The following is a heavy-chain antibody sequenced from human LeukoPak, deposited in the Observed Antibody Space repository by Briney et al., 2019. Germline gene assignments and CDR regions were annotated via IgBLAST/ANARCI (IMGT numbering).Heavy chain of an antibody. V-gene: IGHV1-3*03. CDR3: ARDISIAVAGPLDY. CDR2: INAGNGKT. Sequence: GASVKVSCKASGYTFTSYGISWVRQAPGQGLEWMGWINAGNGKTKYSQEFQGRVTITRDTSASTAYMELSSLRSEDMAVYYCARDISIAVAGPLDYWGQGTLVTVSS. J-gene: IGHJ4*02. CDR1: GYTFTSYG. D-gene: IGHD6-19*01.